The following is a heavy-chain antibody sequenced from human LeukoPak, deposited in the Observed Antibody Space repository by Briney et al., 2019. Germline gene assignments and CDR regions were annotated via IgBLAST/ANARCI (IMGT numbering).Heavy chain of an antibody. D-gene: IGHD2-21*02. CDR1: RGSFSNYS. CDR3: ARHKSVTYDAFDV. Sequence: SETLSLTCSICRGSFSNYSWRCIRQPPGKGLEWIGEINHTGSTNYNPSLKSRVTISVDTSKNQFSLNLKSVTAADTAVYYCARHKSVTYDAFDVWGQGKMVTVSS. V-gene: IGHV4-34*01. CDR2: INHTGST. J-gene: IGHJ3*01.